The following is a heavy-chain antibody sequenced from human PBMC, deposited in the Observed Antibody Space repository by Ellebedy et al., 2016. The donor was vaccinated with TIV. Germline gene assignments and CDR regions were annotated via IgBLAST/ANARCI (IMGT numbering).Heavy chain of an antibody. Sequence: GESLKISCAASEFTVSSNYMSWVRQAPGKGLEWVSVIYSGGSIYYADSVKGRFTMSRDNSKNTLYLQLNSLRAEDTAVYYCARGKLMVYADWGQGTLVTVSS. CDR1: EFTVSSNY. CDR2: IYSGGSI. J-gene: IGHJ4*02. D-gene: IGHD2-8*01. V-gene: IGHV3-53*01. CDR3: ARGKLMVYAD.